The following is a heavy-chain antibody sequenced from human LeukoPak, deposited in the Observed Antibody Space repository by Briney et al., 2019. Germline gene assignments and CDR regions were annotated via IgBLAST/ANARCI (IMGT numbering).Heavy chain of an antibody. CDR1: GFIFSNYS. D-gene: IGHD6-13*01. Sequence: GRSLRLSCVASGFIFSNYSMNWVRQAPGKGLEWVSYITASSGMIYYADSVEGRFTISRDNAKNSLYLQLNSLRADDTAVYYCARGSSSWQHGGFYHYYMDFWGKGTTVTVSS. CDR3: ARGSSSWQHGGFYHYYMDF. J-gene: IGHJ6*03. V-gene: IGHV3-48*04. CDR2: ITASSGMI.